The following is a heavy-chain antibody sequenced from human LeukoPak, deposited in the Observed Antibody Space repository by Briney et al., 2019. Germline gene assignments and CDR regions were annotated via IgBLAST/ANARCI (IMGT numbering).Heavy chain of an antibody. Sequence: SETLSLTCTVSGGSISTDYWSWIRQPPGKGLEWIGYIYYSGSTNYNPSLKSRVTISVDTSKNQFSLKLSSVTAADTAVYYCARAPVGWSGLKNWFDPWGQGTLVTVSS. D-gene: IGHD3-3*01. CDR2: IYYSGST. V-gene: IGHV4-59*01. J-gene: IGHJ5*02. CDR3: ARAPVGWSGLKNWFDP. CDR1: GGSISTDY.